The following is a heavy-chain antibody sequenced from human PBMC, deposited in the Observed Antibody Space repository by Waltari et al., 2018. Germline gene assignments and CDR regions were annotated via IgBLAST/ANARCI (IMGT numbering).Heavy chain of an antibody. CDR1: VGSLNNYY. J-gene: IGHJ4*02. D-gene: IGHD6-13*01. CDR2: IYSSGTT. Sequence: QVQLQESGPGLVKPSETLSLTCTVSVGSLNNYYWNWIRQPPGKGLEWIGFIYSSGTTTSTPSPRSRVTISIDTSKNQFALNLSSVTAADTAVYYCARVSAAGGTRLFDYWGQGTLVTVSS. CDR3: ARVSAAGGTRLFDY. V-gene: IGHV4-59*01.